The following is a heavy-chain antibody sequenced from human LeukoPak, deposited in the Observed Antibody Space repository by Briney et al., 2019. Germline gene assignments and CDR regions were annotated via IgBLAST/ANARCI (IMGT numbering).Heavy chain of an antibody. J-gene: IGHJ4*02. D-gene: IGHD6-13*01. CDR3: ARRYSSSWYGYIDY. Sequence: SGPTLVKPTQTLTLTCTFSGFSLSTSGVGVGWIRQPPGKALEWLALIYWDDDKRYSPSLKSRLTITKDTSKNQVVLTMTNMDPVDTATYYCARRYSSSWYGYIDYWGQGTLVTVSS. CDR1: GFSLSTSGVG. V-gene: IGHV2-5*02. CDR2: IYWDDDK.